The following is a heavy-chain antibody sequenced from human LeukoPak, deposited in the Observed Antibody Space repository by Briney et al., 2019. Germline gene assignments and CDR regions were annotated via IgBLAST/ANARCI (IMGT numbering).Heavy chain of an antibody. CDR3: ARDTTAAV. CDR1: GASSSSYY. Sequence: SETLSLTCTVSGASSSSYYWTWIRQPPGKGLEWIGNIYSSGTTNYNPSLKSRVTISVDTSKNQFSLKVTSVTAADTAVYYCARDTTAAVWGQGTLVTVSS. J-gene: IGHJ4*02. CDR2: IYSSGTT. V-gene: IGHV4-59*01. D-gene: IGHD4-17*01.